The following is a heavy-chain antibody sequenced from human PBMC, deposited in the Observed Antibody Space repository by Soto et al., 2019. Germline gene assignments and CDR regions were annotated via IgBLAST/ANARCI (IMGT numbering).Heavy chain of an antibody. CDR1: GFTFSNFA. J-gene: IGHJ3*02. CDR3: AKDRGIWAFDI. CDR2: ISHSGDST. D-gene: IGHD1-20*01. Sequence: GGSLRLSCAASGFTFSNFAMNWVRQAPGKGLEWVSAISHSGDSTHYADSVKGRFTVSRDNSRNTLYLQMDSLRAEDTASYFWAKDRGIWAFDIWGQGTMVTVSS. V-gene: IGHV3-23*01.